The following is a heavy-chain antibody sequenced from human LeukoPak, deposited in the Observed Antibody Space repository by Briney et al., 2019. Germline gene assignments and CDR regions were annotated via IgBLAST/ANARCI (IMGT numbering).Heavy chain of an antibody. Sequence: PGGSLRLSCAASGFTFSSYWMSWVRQTPGKGLEWVANIKQDGSEKYYVDSVKGRFTLSRDNAKNSLFLQMNSLRAEDTAVYYCARVRGGHCSSTSCYNAFDIWGQGTMVTVSS. CDR1: GFTFSSYW. D-gene: IGHD2-2*02. V-gene: IGHV3-7*01. CDR2: IKQDGSEK. CDR3: ARVRGGHCSSTSCYNAFDI. J-gene: IGHJ3*02.